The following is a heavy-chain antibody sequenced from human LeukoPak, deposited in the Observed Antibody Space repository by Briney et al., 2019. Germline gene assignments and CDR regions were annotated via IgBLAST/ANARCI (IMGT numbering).Heavy chain of an antibody. CDR3: AREEERGPSWARGYFDY. J-gene: IGHJ4*02. Sequence: PGGSLRHSRAASGFTLINSAMTWVRQAPGKGLDWVSAINGDGGRTYHADSVKGRCTISRDKSKNTLYLQMNSLRAEDTAVYYCAREEERGPSWARGYFDYWGKGTLVTVSS. V-gene: IGHV3-23*01. D-gene: IGHD7-27*01. CDR1: GFTLINSA. CDR2: INGDGGRT.